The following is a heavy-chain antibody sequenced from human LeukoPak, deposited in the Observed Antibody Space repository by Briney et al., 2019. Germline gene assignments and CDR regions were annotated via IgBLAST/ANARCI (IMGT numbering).Heavy chain of an antibody. CDR2: ISSGVTTE. Sequence: GGSLRLSCAASGFPFKSYAMSGVPQAPGKGREWISYISSGVTTEYYADSVKGRFTISRDDAKNPLYLQMDSLRAEDTAVYYCARFNLGWLDPWGQGALVTVPS. CDR1: GFPFKSYA. J-gene: IGHJ5*02. V-gene: IGHV3-11*01. D-gene: IGHD1-20*01. CDR3: ARFNLGWLDP.